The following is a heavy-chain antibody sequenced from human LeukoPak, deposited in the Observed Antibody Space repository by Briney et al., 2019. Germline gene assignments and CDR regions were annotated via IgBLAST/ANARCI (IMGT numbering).Heavy chain of an antibody. Sequence: ASVKVSCKASGYTFTGYYMHWVRQAPGQGLEWMEWINPNSGGTNYAQEFQGRVTMTRDTSISTAYMELSRLRSDDTAVYYCAAFRELINDYWGQGTLVTVSS. CDR2: INPNSGGT. CDR1: GYTFTGYY. V-gene: IGHV1-2*02. J-gene: IGHJ4*02. D-gene: IGHD3-10*01. CDR3: AAFRELINDY.